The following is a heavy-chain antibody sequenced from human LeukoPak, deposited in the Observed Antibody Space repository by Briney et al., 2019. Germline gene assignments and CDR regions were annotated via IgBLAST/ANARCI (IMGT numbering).Heavy chain of an antibody. Sequence: PGGSLRLSCAASGFTFSSYAMHWVRQAPGKGLEWVAVISYDGSNKYYAGSVKGRFTISRDNSKNTLYLQMNSLRAEDTAVYYCARDGCSSTSCNYGMDVWGQGTTVTVSS. CDR3: ARDGCSSTSCNYGMDV. CDR2: ISYDGSNK. V-gene: IGHV3-30-3*01. D-gene: IGHD2-2*01. J-gene: IGHJ6*02. CDR1: GFTFSSYA.